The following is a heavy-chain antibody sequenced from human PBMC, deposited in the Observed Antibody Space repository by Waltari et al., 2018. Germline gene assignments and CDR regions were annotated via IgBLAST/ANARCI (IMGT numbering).Heavy chain of an antibody. Sequence: QVQLVQSGAEVKKPGSSVMVSCKVSGDTLTNYAIPWVRQAPGQGLEWVGRIIPSFATGNVAQKCQDRVTITAATATSTAYMEVSSLRSDDTAMYYCAVTLSAAPFYGLDVWGQGTTVTVFS. CDR2: IIPSFATG. CDR1: GDTLTNYA. CDR3: AVTLSAAPFYGLDV. V-gene: IGHV1-69*08. J-gene: IGHJ6*02. D-gene: IGHD6-13*01.